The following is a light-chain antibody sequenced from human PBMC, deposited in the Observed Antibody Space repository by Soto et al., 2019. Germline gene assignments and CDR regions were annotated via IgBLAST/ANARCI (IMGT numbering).Light chain of an antibody. J-gene: IGKJ5*01. CDR1: QSVSSSY. Sequence: EIVLTQSPGTLSLSPGERATLSCRASQSVSSSYLAWYQQKPGQATRLLIYGTSSRATGIPDRFSGSGSGTDCTLAISRAVHEDFGVYFCQHYGGSPVVTVGRGTRLEIK. CDR3: QHYGGSPVVT. CDR2: GTS. V-gene: IGKV3-20*01.